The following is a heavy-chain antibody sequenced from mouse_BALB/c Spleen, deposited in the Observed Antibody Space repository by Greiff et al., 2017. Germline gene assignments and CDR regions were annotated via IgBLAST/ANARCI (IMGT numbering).Heavy chain of an antibody. CDR2: ISSGGSYT. J-gene: IGHJ2*01. Sequence: EVKVVESGGDLVKPGGSLKLSCAASGFTFSSYGMSWVRQTPDKRLEWVATISSGGSYTYYPDSVKGRFTISRDNAKNTLYLQMSSLKSEDTAMYYCARGDGYLDYWGQGTTLTVSS. D-gene: IGHD2-3*01. CDR1: GFTFSSYG. CDR3: ARGDGYLDY. V-gene: IGHV5-6*01.